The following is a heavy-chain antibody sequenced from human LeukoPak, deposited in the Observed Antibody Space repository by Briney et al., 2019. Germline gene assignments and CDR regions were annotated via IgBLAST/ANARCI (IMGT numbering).Heavy chain of an antibody. J-gene: IGHJ4*02. Sequence: GGSLRLSCVASGFTFSSYWMSWVRQAPGKGLEWVANIKQDGSEKYYVDSVKGRFTISRDNAKNSLYLQMNSLRAEDTAVYYCARAGFRRSPLAYWGQGTLVTVSS. CDR3: ARAGFRRSPLAY. D-gene: IGHD3-9*01. CDR1: GFTFSSYW. CDR2: IKQDGSEK. V-gene: IGHV3-7*01.